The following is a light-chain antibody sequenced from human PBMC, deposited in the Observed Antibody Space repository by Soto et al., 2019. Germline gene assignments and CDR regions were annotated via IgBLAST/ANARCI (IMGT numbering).Light chain of an antibody. Sequence: DVHLTQSPSFLSASVGDRVTITCRASQGISSHLAWYQQRPGKAPNLLIYAASTLETGVPSRFSGSGSGTEFTLTVSSLQPEDFATYYCQQLSFGTGTKVEIK. CDR1: QGISSH. CDR3: QQLS. J-gene: IGKJ3*01. CDR2: AAS. V-gene: IGKV1-9*01.